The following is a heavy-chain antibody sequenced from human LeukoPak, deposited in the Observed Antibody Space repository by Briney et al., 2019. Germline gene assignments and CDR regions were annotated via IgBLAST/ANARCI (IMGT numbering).Heavy chain of an antibody. CDR2: ISWNSGSI. CDR3: AKDIGYSGYESFFDY. V-gene: IGHV3-9*03. Sequence: PGGSLRLSCAASGFTFDDYAMHWVRQAPGKGLEWVSGISWNSGSIGYADSVKGRFTISRDNAKNSLYLQMNSLRAEDMALYYCAKDIGYSGYESFFDYWGQGTLVTVSS. J-gene: IGHJ4*02. D-gene: IGHD5-12*01. CDR1: GFTFDDYA.